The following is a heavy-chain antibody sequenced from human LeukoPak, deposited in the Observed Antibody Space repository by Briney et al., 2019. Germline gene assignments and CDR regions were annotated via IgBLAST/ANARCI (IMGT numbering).Heavy chain of an antibody. V-gene: IGHV1-69*01. D-gene: IGHD4-17*01. CDR1: GGTFSSYA. J-gene: IGHJ6*04. CDR3: ARDPLNDYGDYYGMDV. CDR2: IIPIFGTA. Sequence: SVKVSCEASGGTFSSYAISWVRQAPGQGLEWMGGIIPIFGTANYAQKFQGRVTITADESTSTAYMELSSLRSEDTAVYYCARDPLNDYGDYYGMDVWGKGTTVTVSS.